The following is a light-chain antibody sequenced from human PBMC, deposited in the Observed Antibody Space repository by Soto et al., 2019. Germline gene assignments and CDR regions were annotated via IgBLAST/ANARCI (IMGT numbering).Light chain of an antibody. CDR2: AAS. CDR3: QKYNNALFT. Sequence: DIQMTQSPSSLSASVGGRVTITCRASEGISNYLARYQQKPGKVPKLLIYAASALESGFPSRFSGSGSGTDFTLTISSLQPEDDATYYCQKYNNALFTFGPGTKVDIK. J-gene: IGKJ3*01. CDR1: EGISNY. V-gene: IGKV1-27*01.